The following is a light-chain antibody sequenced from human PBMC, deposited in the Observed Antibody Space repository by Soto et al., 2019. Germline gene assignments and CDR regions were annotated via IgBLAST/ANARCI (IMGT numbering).Light chain of an antibody. CDR2: DAS. CDR3: LQDYNYPWT. CDR1: QDIRND. J-gene: IGKJ1*01. Sequence: AIPMTQSPSSLSASVGDRVTITCRASQDIRNDLGWYQEKVGQAPKLLIYDASNLQSGVPSRFSGSGSGKDFTLTISSLLPEDFATYYCLQDYNYPWTFGQGTNVEI. V-gene: IGKV1-6*01.